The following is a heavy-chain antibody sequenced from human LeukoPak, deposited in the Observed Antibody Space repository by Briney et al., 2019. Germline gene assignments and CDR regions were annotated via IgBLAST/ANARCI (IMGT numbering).Heavy chain of an antibody. Sequence: GGSLRLSCAASGFTFSSYGMNWVRQAPGKGLEWVSSISGSSSYIYYADSVKGRFTISRDNAKNSLYLQMNSLRAEDTAVYYCARDTTRYYDFWSGYPNWFDPWGQGTLVTVSS. CDR3: ARDTTRYYDFWSGYPNWFDP. J-gene: IGHJ5*02. CDR2: ISGSSSYI. V-gene: IGHV3-21*01. D-gene: IGHD3-3*01. CDR1: GFTFSSYG.